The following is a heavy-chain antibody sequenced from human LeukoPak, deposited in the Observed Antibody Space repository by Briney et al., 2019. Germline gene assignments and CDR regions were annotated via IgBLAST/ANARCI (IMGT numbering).Heavy chain of an antibody. CDR1: GGSISSYY. V-gene: IGHV4-4*07. D-gene: IGHD1-26*01. Sequence: PSETLSLTCTVSGGSISSYYWSWIRQPAGKGLEWIGRIYTSGSTNYNPSLKSRVTMSVDTSKNQFSLKLSSVTAADTAVYYCARDLLRSHYGSNWLDPWGQGTLVTVSS. CDR2: IYTSGST. CDR3: ARDLLRSHYGSNWLDP. J-gene: IGHJ5*02.